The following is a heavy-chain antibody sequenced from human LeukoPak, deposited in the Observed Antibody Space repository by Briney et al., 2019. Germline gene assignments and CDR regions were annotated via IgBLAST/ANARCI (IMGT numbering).Heavy chain of an antibody. CDR1: GFTFSSCA. Sequence: SGGSLRLSCAVSGFTFSSCAMSWVRDAPARGLEWVSAISGSCGSTYYADSVKSRLTISRDNPQNTPNLQLNSLRAADTAVYSGAKALHCSSTSCYTAFDIWGQGTLVTVSS. J-gene: IGHJ3*02. V-gene: IGHV3-23*01. CDR3: AKALHCSSTSCYTAFDI. CDR2: ISGSCGST. D-gene: IGHD2-2*02.